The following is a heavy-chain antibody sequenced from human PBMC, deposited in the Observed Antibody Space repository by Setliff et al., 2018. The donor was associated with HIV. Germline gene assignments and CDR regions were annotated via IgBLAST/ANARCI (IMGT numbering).Heavy chain of an antibody. J-gene: IGHJ6*02. V-gene: IGHV4-38-2*01. CDR1: GYSISSGYY. D-gene: IGHD3-10*01. CDR2: IYHSGST. Sequence: SETLSLTCAVSGYSISSGYYWGWIRQPPGKGLEWIGNIYHSGSTYYNPSLKSRVTISVDTSKNQFSLRLSSVTAADTAVYYCARADGSGSYYLYYYYGMDVWGQGTTVT. CDR3: ARADGSGSYYLYYYYGMDV.